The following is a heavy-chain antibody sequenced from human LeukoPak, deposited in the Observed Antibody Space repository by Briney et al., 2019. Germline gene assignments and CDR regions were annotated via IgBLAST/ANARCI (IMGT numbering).Heavy chain of an antibody. Sequence: SETLSLTCTVSGYSISSGYYWGWIRQPPGKGLEWIGSIYHSGSTYYNPSLKGRVTISIDTSKNQFSLKLSSVTAADTAVYYCARESGYSSSSFDYWGQGTLVTVSS. CDR1: GYSISSGYY. J-gene: IGHJ4*02. CDR2: IYHSGST. CDR3: ARESGYSSSSFDY. V-gene: IGHV4-38-2*02. D-gene: IGHD6-6*01.